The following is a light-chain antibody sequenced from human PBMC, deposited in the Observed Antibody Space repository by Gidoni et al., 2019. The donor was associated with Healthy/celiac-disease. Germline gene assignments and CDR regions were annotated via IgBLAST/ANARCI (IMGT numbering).Light chain of an antibody. CDR3: QQYNNWPPLT. J-gene: IGKJ4*01. CDR2: GAS. CDR1: QSVSSN. V-gene: IGKV3-15*01. Sequence: EIVMTQSPATLSVSPGERATISCRASQSVSSNLAWYQHKPCQAPRLLIYGASTRATGIPARFSGSGSGTEFTLTISSLQSEDFAVYYCQQYNNWPPLTFGGGTKVEIK.